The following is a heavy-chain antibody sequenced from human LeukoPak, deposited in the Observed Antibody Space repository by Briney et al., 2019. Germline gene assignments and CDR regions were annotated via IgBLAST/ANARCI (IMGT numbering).Heavy chain of an antibody. J-gene: IGHJ4*02. D-gene: IGHD1-1*01. Sequence: SVKVSCKASGYTFTSYGISWVRQAPGQGLEWMGGIIPIFGTANYAQKFQGRVTITADESTSTAYMELSSLRSEDTAVYYCARDTAQNELDYWGQGTLVTVSS. CDR1: GYTFTSYG. CDR3: ARDTAQNELDY. V-gene: IGHV1-69*13. CDR2: IIPIFGTA.